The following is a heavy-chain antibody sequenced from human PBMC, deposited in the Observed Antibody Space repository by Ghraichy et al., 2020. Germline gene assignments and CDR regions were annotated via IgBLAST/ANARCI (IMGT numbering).Heavy chain of an antibody. CDR3: ARDGGNWNYGTNWFDP. CDR1: GFTFSSSW. CDR2: INSDGSST. D-gene: IGHD1-7*01. J-gene: IGHJ5*02. Sequence: GGSLRLSCAASGFTFSSSWMHWVRQPPGKGLVWVSRINSDGSSTSYADSVKGRFTISRDNAKNTLYLQMNSLRAEDTAVYYCARDGGNWNYGTNWFDPWGQGTLVTVSS. V-gene: IGHV3-74*01.